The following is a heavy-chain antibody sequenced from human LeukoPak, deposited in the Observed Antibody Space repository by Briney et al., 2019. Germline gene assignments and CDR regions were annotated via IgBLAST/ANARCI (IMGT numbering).Heavy chain of an antibody. Sequence: GGSLRLSCAASGFTFSNFAMSWVRQAPGKGLEWASSITDSGVSTFYADSLSGRLTITRDNSKNTLYLQMKSVRAADTATYYCAKMTDARGRYGSGSHWGQGTLVAVSS. CDR2: ITDSGVST. CDR3: AKMTDARGRYGSGSH. CDR1: GFTFSNFA. J-gene: IGHJ4*01. V-gene: IGHV3-23*01. D-gene: IGHD3-10*01.